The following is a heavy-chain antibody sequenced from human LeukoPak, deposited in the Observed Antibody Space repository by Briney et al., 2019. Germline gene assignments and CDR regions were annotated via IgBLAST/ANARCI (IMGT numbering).Heavy chain of an antibody. D-gene: IGHD6-13*01. CDR1: GFTFRNYW. CDR2: IKKDGSMK. Sequence: GGSLRLSCEVSGFTFRNYWMSWVRQAPGKGLEWVANIKKDGSMKYYVDSVKGRFTISRDNAKNSLYLQMNSLRAEDTAVYYCAKGKAAGSINWFDPWGQGTLVTVSS. CDR3: AKGKAAGSINWFDP. V-gene: IGHV3-7*03. J-gene: IGHJ5*02.